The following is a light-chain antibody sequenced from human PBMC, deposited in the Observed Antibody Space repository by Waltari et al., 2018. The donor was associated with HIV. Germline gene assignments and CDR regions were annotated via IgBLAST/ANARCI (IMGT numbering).Light chain of an antibody. CDR1: DSNIGTSS. Sequence: QPVLTQLPSVSGTPGQTVTSSCSGSDSNIGTSSVYWYQVLPGTTPRLLIFSNHERPSGVPGRFSGSKSGASASLTIFGLRSEDEADYYCSTWDKTQSAQVFGGGTKLTVL. J-gene: IGLJ3*02. CDR3: STWDKTQSAQV. V-gene: IGLV1-47*01. CDR2: SNH.